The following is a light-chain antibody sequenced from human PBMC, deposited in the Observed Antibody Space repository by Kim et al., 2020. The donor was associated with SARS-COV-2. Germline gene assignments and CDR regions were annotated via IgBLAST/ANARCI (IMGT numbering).Light chain of an antibody. CDR1: NRHSSDA. CDR2: VNNDGSH. J-gene: IGLJ2*01. Sequence: ASVTRTCTLRNRHSSDAIAWHQQHPQKGPGYLMVVNNDGSHTKGDGIPDRFSASSSGAERYLTISSLQSEDEANYFCQTWGTGILVFGGGTQLTVL. V-gene: IGLV4-69*01. CDR3: QTWGTGILV.